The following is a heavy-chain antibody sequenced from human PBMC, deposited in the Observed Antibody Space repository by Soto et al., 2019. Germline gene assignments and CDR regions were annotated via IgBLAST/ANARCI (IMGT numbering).Heavy chain of an antibody. CDR1: GFTFSSSA. CDR2: IVVGNSNT. Sequence: SVKVSCKASGFTFSSSAVHWVRQARGHRLEWIGWIVVGNSNTNYARGLQDRVTITADESTNTVYMELSSLRSEDTAVYFCASGIQLWLRRINNGYSGWGQGTLVTVSS. CDR3: ASGIQLWLRRINNGYSG. D-gene: IGHD5-18*01. J-gene: IGHJ4*02. V-gene: IGHV1-58*01.